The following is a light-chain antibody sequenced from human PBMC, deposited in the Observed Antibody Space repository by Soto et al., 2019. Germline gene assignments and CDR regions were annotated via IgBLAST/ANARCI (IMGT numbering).Light chain of an antibody. Sequence: EIVLMQSPGTLSLSPGERATLSCRASQSVSSSYLAWYQQKPGQAPRLLIYGASSRATDLPDRFSGSGSGTDFTLTISRLEPEDFAVYYCQQYGSSPLTFGGGTKVDIK. CDR3: QQYGSSPLT. V-gene: IGKV3-20*01. J-gene: IGKJ4*01. CDR1: QSVSSSY. CDR2: GAS.